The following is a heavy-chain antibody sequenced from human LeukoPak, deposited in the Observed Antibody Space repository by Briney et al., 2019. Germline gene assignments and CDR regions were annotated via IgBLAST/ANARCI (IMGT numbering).Heavy chain of an antibody. J-gene: IGHJ3*02. Sequence: GGALRLSCAASGFTFSSYAMSWVRQAPGKGMEWVSSIIGNGGSTYYAVSVQGRLTISRENSKNTRYLQMNSLKVEDTAVYYCAKNRWAARIIIDAFDIWGQGTMVTVSS. V-gene: IGHV3-23*01. D-gene: IGHD6-6*01. CDR1: GFTFSSYA. CDR2: IIGNGGST. CDR3: AKNRWAARIIIDAFDI.